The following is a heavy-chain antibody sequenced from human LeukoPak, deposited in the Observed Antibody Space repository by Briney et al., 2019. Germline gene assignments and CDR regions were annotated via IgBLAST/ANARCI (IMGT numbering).Heavy chain of an antibody. CDR1: EFTFSSYA. D-gene: IGHD3-3*01. CDR2: ISYDGSNK. CDR3: AKGNLREDFWSGYDY. V-gene: IGHV3-30*14. J-gene: IGHJ4*02. Sequence: QSGGSLRLSCAASEFTFSSYAMHGVRQAPGKGLEWVAVISYDGSNKYYADSVKGRFTISRDNSKKTLYLQMNSLSADAAAVYYSAKGNLREDFWSGYDYWGQGTLVTVSS.